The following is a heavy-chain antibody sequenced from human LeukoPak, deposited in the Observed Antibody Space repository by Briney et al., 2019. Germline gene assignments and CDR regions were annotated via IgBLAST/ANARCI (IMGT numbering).Heavy chain of an antibody. CDR2: ISAYNVNT. J-gene: IGHJ6*02. CDR1: GYTFTSYG. Sequence: ASVKVSCKASGYTFTSYGISWVRQAPGQRLEWMGWISAYNVNTNYAQKLQGRVTMTTNSSTSTAYMELRSLRSDDTAVYYCARDRPSSDGSGSYTYYYYYGMDVWGQGTTVTVSS. CDR3: ARDRPSSDGSGSYTYYYYYGMDV. V-gene: IGHV1-18*01. D-gene: IGHD3-10*01.